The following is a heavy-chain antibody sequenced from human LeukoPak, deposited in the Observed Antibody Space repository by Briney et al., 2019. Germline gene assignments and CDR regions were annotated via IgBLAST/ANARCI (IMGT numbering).Heavy chain of an antibody. D-gene: IGHD3-3*01. Sequence: ASVTVSYKATGYSVTSYAMHGVRQAPGQRLERMGCINAGNGNTKYSQKFQGRVTITRDTSASTAYMELSSLRSEDTAVYYCARDSYDFWSGYQDYWGQGTLVTVSS. CDR1: GYSVTSYA. CDR3: ARDSYDFWSGYQDY. CDR2: INAGNGNT. J-gene: IGHJ4*02. V-gene: IGHV1-3*01.